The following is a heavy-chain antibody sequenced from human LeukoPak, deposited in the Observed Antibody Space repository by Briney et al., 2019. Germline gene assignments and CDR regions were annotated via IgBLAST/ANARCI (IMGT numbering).Heavy chain of an antibody. CDR3: ARTYYYDSSGYPVQVSDAFDI. J-gene: IGHJ3*02. D-gene: IGHD3-22*01. CDR1: GGTFSSYA. Sequence: SVKVSCKASGGTFSSYAISWVRQAPGQGLEWMGGIIPIFGTANYAQKFQGRVTITADKSTSTAYMELSSLRSEDAAMYYCARTYYYDSSGYPVQVSDAFDIWGQGTMVTVSS. V-gene: IGHV1-69*06. CDR2: IIPIFGTA.